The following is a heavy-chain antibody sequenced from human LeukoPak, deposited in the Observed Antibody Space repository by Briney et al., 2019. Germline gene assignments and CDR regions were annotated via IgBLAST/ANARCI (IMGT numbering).Heavy chain of an antibody. CDR1: GFTFDDYA. J-gene: IGHJ4*02. D-gene: IGHD6-13*01. CDR2: TSGDGGST. V-gene: IGHV3-43*02. CDR3: VKDEDWAAAGILDY. Sequence: PGGSLRLSCAASGFTFDDYAMHWVRQAPGKGLEWVSLTSGDGGSTYYADSVKGRFTISRDNSKNSLYLQMNSLRTEDTALYYCVKDEDWAAAGILDYWGQGTLVTVSS.